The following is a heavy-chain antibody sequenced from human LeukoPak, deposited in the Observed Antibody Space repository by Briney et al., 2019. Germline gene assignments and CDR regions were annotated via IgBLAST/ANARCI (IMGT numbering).Heavy chain of an antibody. Sequence: SVKVSCKASGGTFSSYAISWVRQAPGQGLEWMGGIIPIFGTANYAQKFQGRVTITTDESTSTAYMELSSLRSEDAAVYYCASGGSSYCGGDCYSTFDYWGQGTLVTVSS. CDR1: GGTFSSYA. CDR2: IIPIFGTA. V-gene: IGHV1-69*05. D-gene: IGHD2-21*02. CDR3: ASGGSSYCGGDCYSTFDY. J-gene: IGHJ4*02.